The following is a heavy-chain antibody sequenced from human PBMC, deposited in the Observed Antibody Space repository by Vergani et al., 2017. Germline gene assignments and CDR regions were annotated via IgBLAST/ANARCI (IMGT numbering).Heavy chain of an antibody. CDR3: ARDLGYSYGTYYYGMDV. CDR2: IIPILGIA. CDR1: GGTFSSYT. V-gene: IGHV1-69*08. J-gene: IGHJ6*02. D-gene: IGHD5-18*01. Sequence: QVQLVQSGAEVKKPGSSVKVSCKASGGTFSSYTISWVRQAPGQGLEWMGRIIPILGIANYAQKFQGRVTITAAKSTSTAYMELSSLRSEDTAVYYCARDLGYSYGTYYYGMDVWGQGTTVTVSS.